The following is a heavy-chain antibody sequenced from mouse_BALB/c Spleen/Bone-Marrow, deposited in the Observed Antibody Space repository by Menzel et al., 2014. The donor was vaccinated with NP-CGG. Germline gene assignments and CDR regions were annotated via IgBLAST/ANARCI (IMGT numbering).Heavy chain of an antibody. J-gene: IGHJ4*01. CDR2: IHPYNGDT. V-gene: IGHV1-37*01. Sequence: EVKLVESGPELVKPGASVKLPCRASGFSFTDYFINWVKQSHGKSLEWIGRIHPYNGDTFYNQKFKVKATLTVDKSSNTARMELLSLTSEDSAVYYCGRYGYDAMDFWGQGTSVTVSS. D-gene: IGHD1-1*02. CDR3: GRYGYDAMDF. CDR1: GFSFTDYF.